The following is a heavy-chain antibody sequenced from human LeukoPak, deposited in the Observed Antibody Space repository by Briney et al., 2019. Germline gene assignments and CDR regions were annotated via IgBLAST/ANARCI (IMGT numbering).Heavy chain of an antibody. CDR2: IFHSGTT. Sequence: SGTLSLTCVVTGGSIRSANWWSWVRQPPGKGLEWIGEIFHSGTTNYSPSLESRVTISVDISNNQVSLKMTSVTAADTAVYYCTRGPSLTAVNWGRGTLVTVSS. J-gene: IGHJ4*02. CDR1: GGSIRSANW. V-gene: IGHV4-4*02. CDR3: TRGPSLTAVN. D-gene: IGHD7-27*01.